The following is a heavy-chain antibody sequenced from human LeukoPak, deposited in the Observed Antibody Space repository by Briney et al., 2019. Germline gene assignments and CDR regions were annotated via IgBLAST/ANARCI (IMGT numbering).Heavy chain of an antibody. D-gene: IGHD3-3*01. CDR1: GGTFSSYA. J-gene: IGHJ4*02. Sequence: GASVTVSCKASGGTFSSYAISWVRQAPGQGPEWMGGIIPIFGTANYAQKFQGRVTITADESTSTAYMELSSLRSEDTAVHYCARQRGVSPTQYYFDYWGQGTLVTVSS. CDR2: IIPIFGTA. V-gene: IGHV1-69*13. CDR3: ARQRGVSPTQYYFDY.